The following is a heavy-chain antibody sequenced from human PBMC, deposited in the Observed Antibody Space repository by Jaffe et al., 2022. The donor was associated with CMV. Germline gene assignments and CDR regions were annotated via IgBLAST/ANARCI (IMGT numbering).Heavy chain of an antibody. J-gene: IGHJ4*02. D-gene: IGHD3-3*01. CDR1: GFTFSNAW. V-gene: IGHV3-15*01. CDR2: IKSKTDGGTT. CDR3: TTENEFNLFWSGYYLFDY. Sequence: EVQLVESGGGLVKPGGSLRLSCAASGFTFSNAWMSWVRQAPGKGLEWVGRIKSKTDGGTTDYAAPVKGRFTISRDDSKNTLYLQMNSLKTEDTAVYYCTTENEFNLFWSGYYLFDYWGQGTLVTVSS.